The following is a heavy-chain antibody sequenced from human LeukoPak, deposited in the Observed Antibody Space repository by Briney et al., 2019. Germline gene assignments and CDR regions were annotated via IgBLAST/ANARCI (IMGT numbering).Heavy chain of an antibody. CDR2: MSGSSSYI. V-gene: IGHV3-21*01. CDR1: GFTFSSYS. J-gene: IGHJ4*02. CDR3: ARVPADY. Sequence: GGSLRLSCAASGFTFSSYSMSWVRQAPGKGLEWVSSMSGSSSYIYYADSVKGRFTISRDNAKNSLYLQMNSLRAEDTAVYYCARVPADYWGQGTLVTVSS.